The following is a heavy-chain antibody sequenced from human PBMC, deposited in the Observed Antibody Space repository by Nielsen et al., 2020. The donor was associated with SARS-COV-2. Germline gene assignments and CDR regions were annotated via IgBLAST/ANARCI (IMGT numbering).Heavy chain of an antibody. CDR3: ARLPDTSSSWGYFDY. D-gene: IGHD6-13*01. Sequence: GESLKISCKGSGYSFTSYWISWVRQMPGKGLEWMGRIDPSDSYTNYSPSFQGHVTISADKSISTAYLQWSSLKASDTAMYYCARLPDTSSSWGYFDYWGQGTLVTVSS. J-gene: IGHJ4*02. V-gene: IGHV5-10-1*01. CDR1: GYSFTSYW. CDR2: IDPSDSYT.